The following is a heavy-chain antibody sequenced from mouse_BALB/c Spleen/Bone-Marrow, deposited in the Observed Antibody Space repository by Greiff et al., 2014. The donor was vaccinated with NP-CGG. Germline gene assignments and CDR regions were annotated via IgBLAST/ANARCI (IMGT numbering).Heavy chain of an antibody. CDR1: GYSITSGYS. CDR3: ARRGGLQYWDFDV. D-gene: IGHD2-13*01. J-gene: IGHJ1*01. V-gene: IGHV3-1*02. CDR2: IHYSGST. Sequence: EVKLVESGPDLVKPSQSLSLTCTVTGYSITSGYSWHWIRQFPGNKLEWMGYIHYSGSTNYNPSLKSRISITRDTSKNQFFLQLKSVTTEDTATYYWARRGGLQYWDFDVWGAGTTVTVSS.